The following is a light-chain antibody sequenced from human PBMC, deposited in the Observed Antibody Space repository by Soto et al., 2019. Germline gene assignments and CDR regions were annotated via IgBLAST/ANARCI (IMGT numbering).Light chain of an antibody. CDR3: QQSDSTPRT. CDR1: QTISNY. CDR2: SAS. V-gene: IGKV1-39*01. Sequence: DIQMTQSPSSLSASVGDRVTITCRASQTISNYLNWYQQKPGIAPKLLIYSASTLQSGVPSRFSGSGSGTDFTLTISNLQPEDSATYYCQQSDSTPRTFGPGTKVDLK. J-gene: IGKJ3*01.